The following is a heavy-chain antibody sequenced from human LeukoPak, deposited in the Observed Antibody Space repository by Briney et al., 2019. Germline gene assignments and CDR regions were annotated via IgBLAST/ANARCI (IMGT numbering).Heavy chain of an antibody. Sequence: ASVKVSCKASGGTFSSYAISWVRQAPGQGLEWMGGIIPIFGTANYAQKFQGRVTITADESTSTAYTELSSLRSEDTAVYYCARDVCGGDCFFDYWGQGTLVTVSS. CDR1: GGTFSSYA. D-gene: IGHD2-21*02. CDR3: ARDVCGGDCFFDY. V-gene: IGHV1-69*13. CDR2: IIPIFGTA. J-gene: IGHJ4*02.